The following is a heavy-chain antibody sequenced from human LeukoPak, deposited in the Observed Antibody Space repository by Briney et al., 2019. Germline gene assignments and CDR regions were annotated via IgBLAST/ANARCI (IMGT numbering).Heavy chain of an antibody. D-gene: IGHD3-10*01. J-gene: IGHJ3*02. Sequence: PGGSLRLSCAASGFTFDDYAMHWVRQAPGKGLEWVSGISWNSGSIGYADSVKGRFTISRDNAKNSLYLQMNSLRAEDTALYYCAKDVGPLWFGETYAFDIWGQGTMVTVSS. CDR2: ISWNSGSI. CDR1: GFTFDDYA. V-gene: IGHV3-9*01. CDR3: AKDVGPLWFGETYAFDI.